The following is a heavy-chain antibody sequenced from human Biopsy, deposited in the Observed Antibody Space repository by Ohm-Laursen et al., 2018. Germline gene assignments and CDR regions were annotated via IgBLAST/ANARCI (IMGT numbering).Heavy chain of an antibody. CDR2: INPNSGNA. V-gene: IGHV1-2*02. Sequence: ASVKVSCKASGYTFAGYYLHWVRQAPGHGLEWMGWINPNSGNANYAQSFQGRLTVTRDTSISTAYMERTSLTFDDTAIYYCARVPAYPSIDGYYGLDLWGQGTTVIVSS. J-gene: IGHJ6*02. CDR3: ARVPAYPSIDGYYGLDL. CDR1: GYTFAGYY. D-gene: IGHD3-9*01.